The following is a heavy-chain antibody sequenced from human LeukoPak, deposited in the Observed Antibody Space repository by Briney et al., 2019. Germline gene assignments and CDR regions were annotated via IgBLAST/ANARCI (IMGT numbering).Heavy chain of an antibody. V-gene: IGHV3-20*04. D-gene: IGHD6-13*01. CDR2: INWNGGST. J-gene: IGHJ6*03. CDR3: ARAFGSSWYSEWDYYYYYMDV. Sequence: PGGSLRLSCAASGFTFDDYGMSWVRQAPGKGLEWVSGINWNGGSTGYADSVKGRFTISRDNAKNSLYLQMNSLRAEDTALYYCARAFGSSWYSEWDYYYYYMDVWGKGTTVTVSS. CDR1: GFTFDDYG.